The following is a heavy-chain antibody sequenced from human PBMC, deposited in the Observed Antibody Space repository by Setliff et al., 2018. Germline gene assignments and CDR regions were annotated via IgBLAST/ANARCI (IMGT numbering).Heavy chain of an antibody. CDR2: IYYRGDT. D-gene: IGHD1-26*01. CDR3: AKGGGRYHSAS. V-gene: IGHV4-39*01. J-gene: IGHJ4*02. Sequence: SETLSLTCTVSGASLSSGTYYWGWIRQPPGKGLEWIGRIYYRGDTYYNASLKGRLTISVDTAQNQFSLRLTSVTAADTAVYYCAKGGGRYHSASWGQGTLVTVSS. CDR1: GASLSSGTYY.